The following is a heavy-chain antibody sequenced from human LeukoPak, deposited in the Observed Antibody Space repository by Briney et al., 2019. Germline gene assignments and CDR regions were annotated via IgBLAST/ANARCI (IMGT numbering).Heavy chain of an antibody. J-gene: IGHJ1*01. CDR1: NDSFSNYY. D-gene: IGHD5-24*01. CDR3: ARASMRRRDGYNRHYEIDH. CDR2: VYYTDKT. Sequence: SETLSLTCTVSNDSFSNYYWTWIRQSPGKALEWIGYVYYTDKTHYNPSLKSRVFISADTSQNQFSLRLSSVTAADMAVYYCARASMRRRDGYNRHYEIDHWGQGTLVTVSS. V-gene: IGHV4-59*01.